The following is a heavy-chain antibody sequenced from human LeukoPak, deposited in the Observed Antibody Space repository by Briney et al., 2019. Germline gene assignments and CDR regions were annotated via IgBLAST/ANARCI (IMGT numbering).Heavy chain of an antibody. Sequence: GGSLRLSCAASGFTFSSYGMHWVRQAPGKGLEWVAVIWYDGSNKYYADSVKGRFTISRDNSKNTLYLQMNSLRAEDTAVYYCAKDSEADCGGDCYPPFDYWGQGTLVTVSP. D-gene: IGHD2-21*02. J-gene: IGHJ4*02. CDR2: IWYDGSNK. V-gene: IGHV3-33*06. CDR1: GFTFSSYG. CDR3: AKDSEADCGGDCYPPFDY.